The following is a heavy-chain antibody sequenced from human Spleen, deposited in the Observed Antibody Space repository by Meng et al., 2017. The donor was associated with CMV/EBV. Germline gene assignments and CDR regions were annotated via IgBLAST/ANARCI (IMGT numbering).Heavy chain of an antibody. CDR2: IYPNSGGT. D-gene: IGHD6-19*01. V-gene: IGHV1-2*02. Sequence: ASVKVSCKASGYTFTDHYFHWVRQAPGQGLEWMGWIYPNSGGTHYAQKFQGRLTVTTDTSISTGYMELSSLGSDDTAVYYCARDSIAVAGTFYYYGMDVWGQGTTVTVSS. J-gene: IGHJ6*02. CDR3: ARDSIAVAGTFYYYGMDV. CDR1: GYTFTDHY.